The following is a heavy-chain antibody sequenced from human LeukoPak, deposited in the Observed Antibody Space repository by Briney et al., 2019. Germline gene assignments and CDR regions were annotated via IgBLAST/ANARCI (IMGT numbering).Heavy chain of an antibody. Sequence: GGSLRLSCAASGFTFSSYAMSWVRQAPGKGLEWVSAISGSGGSTYYADSVKGRFTISRDNSKNTLYLQMNSLRVEDTAVYYCAKDPPRAAWFSADYTNYGDWGQGTLVTVSS. D-gene: IGHD4-11*01. CDR3: AKDPPRAAWFSADYTNYGD. CDR1: GFTFSSYA. V-gene: IGHV3-23*01. CDR2: ISGSGGST. J-gene: IGHJ4*02.